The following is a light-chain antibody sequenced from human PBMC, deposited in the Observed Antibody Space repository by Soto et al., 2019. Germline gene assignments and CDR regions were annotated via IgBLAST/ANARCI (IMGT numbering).Light chain of an antibody. V-gene: IGKV1-27*01. J-gene: IGKJ4*01. Sequence: DIQMTRSHTSLSASVGDRVTTTCRASQGISNYLALYKQKPGKAPKLLIYTASTLQSRAPSRFSGSGSGTGFTLTISSLQPEDVATYYCKKYNSXPLTCGGGTKV. CDR1: QGISNY. CDR2: TAS. CDR3: KKYNSXPLT.